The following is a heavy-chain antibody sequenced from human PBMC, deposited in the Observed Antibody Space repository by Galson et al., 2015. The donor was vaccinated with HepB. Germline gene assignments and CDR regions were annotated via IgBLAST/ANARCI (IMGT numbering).Heavy chain of an antibody. V-gene: IGHV1-18*01. CDR3: ARHSFGVDRKLPGGFDP. J-gene: IGHJ5*02. Sequence: SVKVSCKASGYTFTSYGISWVRQAPGQGLEWMGWISAYNGNTNYAQKLQGRVTMTTDTSTSTAYMELRSLRSDDTAVYYCARHSFGVDRKLPGGFDPWGQGTLVTVSS. CDR1: GYTFTSYG. D-gene: IGHD3-16*01. CDR2: ISAYNGNT.